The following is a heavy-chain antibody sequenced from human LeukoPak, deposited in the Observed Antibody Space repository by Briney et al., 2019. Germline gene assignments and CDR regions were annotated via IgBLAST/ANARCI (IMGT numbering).Heavy chain of an antibody. D-gene: IGHD3-3*01. V-gene: IGHV4-39*01. Sequence: SETLSLTCTVSGGSISNSSYYWGWIRQPPGKGLECIGSVYYMGSTSYNPSLKSRVTISVDTSKNQFSLKLSSVTAAATAVYYCARQTVLEWLLSLPSYFDCWGQGTLVTVSS. CDR2: VYYMGST. CDR1: GGSISNSSYY. CDR3: ARQTVLEWLLSLPSYFDC. J-gene: IGHJ4*02.